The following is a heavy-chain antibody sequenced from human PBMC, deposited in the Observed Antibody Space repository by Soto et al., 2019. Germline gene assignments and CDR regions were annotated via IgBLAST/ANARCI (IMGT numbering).Heavy chain of an antibody. Sequence: PVGSLSLSCASSGFTFSIYFMHLVRPAPGKGLEWVAVISYDGSNKYYADSVKGRFTISRDNSKNTLYLQMNSLRAEDTAVYYCAKEIKSTPPHTIFGVVNYYYGMDVWGQGTTVTVSS. J-gene: IGHJ6*02. D-gene: IGHD3-3*01. V-gene: IGHV3-30*18. CDR3: AKEIKSTPPHTIFGVVNYYYGMDV. CDR1: GFTFSIYF. CDR2: ISYDGSNK.